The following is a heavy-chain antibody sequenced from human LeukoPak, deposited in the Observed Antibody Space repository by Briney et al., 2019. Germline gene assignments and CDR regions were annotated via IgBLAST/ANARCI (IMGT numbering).Heavy chain of an antibody. V-gene: IGHV3-23*01. CDR1: GFTFSSYA. Sequence: PGGSLRLSCAASGFTFSSYAMSWVRQAPGKGLEWVSAISGSGGSTYYADSVEGRFTISRDNSKNTLYLQMNSLRAEDTAVYYCAKDHRLAAAGFPNWFDPWGQGTLVTVSS. CDR2: ISGSGGST. D-gene: IGHD6-13*01. J-gene: IGHJ5*02. CDR3: AKDHRLAAAGFPNWFDP.